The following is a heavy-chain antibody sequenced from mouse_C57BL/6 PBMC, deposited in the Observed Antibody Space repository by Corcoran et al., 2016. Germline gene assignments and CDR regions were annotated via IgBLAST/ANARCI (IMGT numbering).Heavy chain of an antibody. J-gene: IGHJ4*01. CDR1: GYSITSGYY. Sequence: DVQLQESGPGLVKPSQSLSLTCSVTGYSITSGYYWNWIRQFPGNKLEWMGYISYDGSNNYNPSLKNRISITRDTSKNQFFLKLNSVTTEDTATYYWARENYSNYEKEAMDYWGQGPSVTVSA. D-gene: IGHD2-5*01. V-gene: IGHV3-6*01. CDR2: ISYDGSN. CDR3: ARENYSNYEKEAMDY.